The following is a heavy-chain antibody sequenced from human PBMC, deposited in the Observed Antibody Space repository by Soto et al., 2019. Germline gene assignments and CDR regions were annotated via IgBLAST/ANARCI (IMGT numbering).Heavy chain of an antibody. CDR2: IYYSGST. J-gene: IGHJ5*02. V-gene: IGHV4-59*01. CDR1: GGSISSYY. CDR3: ARGPRAIVVVPGDWFDP. D-gene: IGHD2-2*01. Sequence: SETLSLTCTVSGGSISSYYWSWIRQPPGKGLEWIGYIYYSGSTNYNPSLKSRVTISVDTSKNQFSLKLSSVTAADTAVYYCARGPRAIVVVPGDWFDPWGQGTLVTVS.